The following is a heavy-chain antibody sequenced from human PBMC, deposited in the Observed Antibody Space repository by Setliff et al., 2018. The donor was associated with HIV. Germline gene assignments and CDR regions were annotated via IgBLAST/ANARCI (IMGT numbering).Heavy chain of an antibody. CDR2: ISSSGGST. J-gene: IGHJ5*02. D-gene: IGHD3-22*01. CDR3: ATHYYSSSPFDP. CDR1: GFTFSSYA. Sequence: GSLRLSCAASGFTFSSYAMSWVRQAPGKGLEWVSEISSSGGSTYYADSVRGRFTISRDISKNTLYLQMNSLRVEDTAVYYCATHYYSSSPFDPWGQGTLVTVS. V-gene: IGHV3-23*01.